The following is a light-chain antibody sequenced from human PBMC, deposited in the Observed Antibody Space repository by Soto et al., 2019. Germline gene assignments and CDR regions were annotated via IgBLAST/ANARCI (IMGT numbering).Light chain of an antibody. V-gene: IGLV2-14*01. CDR3: SSYTTSNTRQIV. CDR2: DVS. Sequence: QSVLTQPASVSGSPGQSITISCTGTNSDVGGYNYVSWYQQHPGEAPKFMIYDVSNRPSGVSNRFSGSKSGNTASLTISGLQAEDEADYYCSSYTTSNTRQIVFGTGTKVTVL. CDR1: NSDVGGYNY. J-gene: IGLJ1*01.